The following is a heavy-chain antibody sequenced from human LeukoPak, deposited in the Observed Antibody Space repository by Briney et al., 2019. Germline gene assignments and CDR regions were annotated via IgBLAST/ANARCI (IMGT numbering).Heavy chain of an antibody. D-gene: IGHD3-3*01. Sequence: GGSLRLSCAASGLTFSSYWMSWVRQAPGKGLEWVANIKQDGSEKYYVDSVKGRFTISRDNAKNSLYLQTNSLRAEDTAVYYCARAAGLRFLEWLYYFDYWGQGTLVTVSS. CDR1: GLTFSSYW. CDR3: ARAAGLRFLEWLYYFDY. CDR2: IKQDGSEK. J-gene: IGHJ4*02. V-gene: IGHV3-7*01.